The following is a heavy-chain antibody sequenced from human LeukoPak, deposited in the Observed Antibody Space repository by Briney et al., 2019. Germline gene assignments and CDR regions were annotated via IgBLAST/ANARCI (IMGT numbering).Heavy chain of an antibody. V-gene: IGHV3-23*01. CDR3: AKDGGLWVSAHWGDS. Sequence: GGSLRLSYAASGFTFSSYTMSWVRQAPGKGLEWVSPITTSDGNTYYADSVKGRFTVSRDNSKNTLFLQMNSLRAEDTAVYYCAKDGGLWVSAHWGDSWGRGTLVTVSS. CDR1: GFTFSSYT. J-gene: IGHJ4*02. D-gene: IGHD7-27*01. CDR2: ITTSDGNT.